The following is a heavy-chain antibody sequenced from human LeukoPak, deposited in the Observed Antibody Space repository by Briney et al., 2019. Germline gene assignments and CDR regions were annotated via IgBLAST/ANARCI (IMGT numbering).Heavy chain of an antibody. CDR2: IIPIFGTA. V-gene: IGHV1-69*13. J-gene: IGHJ6*02. D-gene: IGHD2-15*01. CDR3: AGVSVDYYGMDV. Sequence: SVKVSCKASGGTFSSYAISWVRQAPGQGLEWMGGIIPIFGTANYAQKFQGRVTITADESTSTAYMELSSLRSEDTAVYYCAGVSVDYYGMDVWGQGTTVTVSS. CDR1: GGTFSSYA.